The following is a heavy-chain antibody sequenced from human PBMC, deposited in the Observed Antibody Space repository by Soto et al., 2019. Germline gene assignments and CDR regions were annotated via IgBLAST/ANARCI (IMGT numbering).Heavy chain of an antibody. J-gene: IGHJ6*02. CDR2: IIPICGIA. CDR1: GGTFSRYS. Sequence: QVQLVQSGAEVKKPGSSVKVSCKASGGTFSRYSITWVRQAPGHGLAWIGRIIPICGIASYAPKFQGRVTITADESTSTAYLELSSLRSDDTAVYYCAREDRDRETGLVPAAIDGMDVWGQGTTGTVSS. D-gene: IGHD2-2*01. V-gene: IGHV1-69*08. CDR3: AREDRDRETGLVPAAIDGMDV.